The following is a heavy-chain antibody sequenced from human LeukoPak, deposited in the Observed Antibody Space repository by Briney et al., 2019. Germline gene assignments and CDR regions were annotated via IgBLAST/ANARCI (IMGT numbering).Heavy chain of an antibody. Sequence: PGGSLRLSCAASGLTFSSYGMHWVRQAPGKGLEWVAVISYDGSNKYYADSVKGRFTISRDNSKNTLYLQMNSLKAEDTAVYYCARAPYSSGWSYYFDYWGQGTLVTVSS. J-gene: IGHJ4*02. CDR1: GLTFSSYG. D-gene: IGHD6-19*01. V-gene: IGHV3-30*03. CDR3: ARAPYSSGWSYYFDY. CDR2: ISYDGSNK.